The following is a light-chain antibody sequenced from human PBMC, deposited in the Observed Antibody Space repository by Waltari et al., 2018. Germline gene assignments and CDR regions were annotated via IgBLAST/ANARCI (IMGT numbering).Light chain of an antibody. CDR2: EKT. CDR1: SSNIGNNY. V-gene: IGLV1-51*02. Sequence: QSVLTQPPSVSAAPGQRVTISCSGGSSNIGNNYVSWYRQFPGTAPKLLIYEKTVRPSGIPGRFSGSKSGTSATLDITGLQAGDEADYYCGTWDSSLSGAVFGGGTHLTVL. CDR3: GTWDSSLSGAV. J-gene: IGLJ7*01.